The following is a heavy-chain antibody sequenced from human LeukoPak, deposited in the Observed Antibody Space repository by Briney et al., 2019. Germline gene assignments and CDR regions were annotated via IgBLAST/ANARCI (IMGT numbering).Heavy chain of an antibody. J-gene: IGHJ6*02. Sequence: PSETLSLTCAVYGGPFSGYYWSWIRQPPGKGLEWIGEINHSGSTNYNPSLKSRVTISVDTSKNQFPLKLSSVTAADTAVYYCARGPPGFGVVVRGGMDVWGQGTTVTVSS. V-gene: IGHV4-34*01. D-gene: IGHD3-3*01. CDR1: GGPFSGYY. CDR3: ARGPPGFGVVVRGGMDV. CDR2: INHSGST.